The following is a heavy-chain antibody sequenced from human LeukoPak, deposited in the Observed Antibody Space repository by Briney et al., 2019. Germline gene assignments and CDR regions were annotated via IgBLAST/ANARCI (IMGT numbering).Heavy chain of an antibody. CDR2: IIPIFGTA. Sequence: SVKVSCKASGGTFSSYAISWVRQAPGQGLEWMGGIIPIFGTANYAQKFQGRVTITADESTSTAYMELSSLRSEDTAVYYCASGIAARQGTYFDYWGQGTLVTVSS. CDR3: ASGIAARQGTYFDY. D-gene: IGHD6-6*01. J-gene: IGHJ4*02. CDR1: GGTFSSYA. V-gene: IGHV1-69*13.